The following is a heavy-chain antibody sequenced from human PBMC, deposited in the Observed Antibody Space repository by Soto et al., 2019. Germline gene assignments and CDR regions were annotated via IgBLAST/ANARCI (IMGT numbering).Heavy chain of an antibody. J-gene: IGHJ4*02. CDR2: IVVGSGDT. D-gene: IGHD5-12*01. V-gene: IGHV1-58*01. CDR3: AAKYTGYDYGYFDS. Sequence: SVKVSCKASGFTFTTSGVQWMRQARGQGIEWIGWIVVGSGDTNYAQKFQERVTITGDKSTSTAYMELSSLTSEDTAVYYCAAKYTGYDYGYFDSWGQGTQVTVSS. CDR1: GFTFTTSG.